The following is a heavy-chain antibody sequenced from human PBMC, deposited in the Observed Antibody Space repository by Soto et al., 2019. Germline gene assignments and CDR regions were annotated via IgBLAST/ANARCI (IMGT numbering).Heavy chain of an antibody. Sequence: QVQLQESGPGLVKPSETLSLTCTVSGGSVSSGGYYCSWIRQPPGKGLEWIGYIYYSGSTNYNPSLKSRVTISVDTSKNQFSLKLSSVTAADTAVYYCAREHYGYGMDVWGQGTTVTVSS. J-gene: IGHJ6*02. V-gene: IGHV4-61*08. CDR1: GGSVSSGGYY. CDR2: IYYSGST. D-gene: IGHD3-10*01. CDR3: AREHYGYGMDV.